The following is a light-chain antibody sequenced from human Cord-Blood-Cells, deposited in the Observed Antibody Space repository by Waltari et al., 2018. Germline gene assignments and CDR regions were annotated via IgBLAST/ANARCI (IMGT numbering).Light chain of an antibody. Sequence: AIRMTQPPSSFSASTGDRVTITCRASQGISSYLAWYQQKPGKASKLLIYAASTLQSGVPSRFSGSGSGTDFTLTISCLQSEDFATYYCQQYYSYPGTFGQGTKVEIK. CDR2: AAS. CDR3: QQYYSYPGT. CDR1: QGISSY. V-gene: IGKV1-8*01. J-gene: IGKJ1*01.